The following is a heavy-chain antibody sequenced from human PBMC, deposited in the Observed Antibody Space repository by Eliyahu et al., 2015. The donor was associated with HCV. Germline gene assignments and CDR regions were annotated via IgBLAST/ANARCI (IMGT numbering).Heavy chain of an antibody. D-gene: IGHD3-22*01. J-gene: IGHJ4*02. CDR2: ISSSGSTI. Sequence: PGKGLEWVSYISSSGSTIYYADSVKGRFTISRDNAKNSLYLQMNSLRAEDTAVYYCARGCPDYDSSGYHYCFDYWGQGTLVTVSS. V-gene: IGHV3-11*01. CDR3: ARGCPDYDSSGYHYCFDY.